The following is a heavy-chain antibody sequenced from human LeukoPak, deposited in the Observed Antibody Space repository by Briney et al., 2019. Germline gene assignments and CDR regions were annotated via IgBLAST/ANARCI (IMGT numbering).Heavy chain of an antibody. V-gene: IGHV3-30-3*01. CDR1: GFTFSSYA. CDR2: ISYDGSNK. CDR3: ARTYYDFWSGYSRKLHYYYYGMDV. D-gene: IGHD3-3*01. Sequence: GRSLRLSCAASGFTFSSYAMPWVRQAPGKGLEWVAVISYDGSNKYYADSVKGRFTISRDNSKNTLYLQMNSLRAEDTAVYYCARTYYDFWSGYSRKLHYYYYGMDVWGQGTTVTVSS. J-gene: IGHJ6*02.